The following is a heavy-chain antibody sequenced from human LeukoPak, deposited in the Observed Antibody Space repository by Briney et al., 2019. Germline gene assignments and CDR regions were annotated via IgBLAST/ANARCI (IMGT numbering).Heavy chain of an antibody. CDR3: ARDRGSYRFDY. Sequence: SQTLSLTCAASGGSISSGGYSWSWIRQPPGKGLEWIGYIYHSGSTYYSPSLKSRVTISVDTSENQFSLKLNSVTAADTAVYYCARDRGSYRFDYWGQGTLVTVSS. J-gene: IGHJ4*02. D-gene: IGHD1-26*01. CDR1: GGSISSGGYS. CDR2: IYHSGST. V-gene: IGHV4-30-2*01.